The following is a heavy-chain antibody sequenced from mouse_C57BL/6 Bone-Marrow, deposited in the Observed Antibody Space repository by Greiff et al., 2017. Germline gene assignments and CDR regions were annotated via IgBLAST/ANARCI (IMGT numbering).Heavy chain of an antibody. CDR2: IDPSDSYT. J-gene: IGHJ4*01. D-gene: IGHD2-2*01. CDR1: GYTFTSYW. CDR3: ARDYGYEGGYAMDY. Sequence: VQLQQPGAELVMPGASVKLSCKASGYTFTSYWMHWVKQRPGQGLEWIGEIDPSDSYTNYNQKFKGKSTLTVDKSSSTAYMQLSSLTSEDSAVYYCARDYGYEGGYAMDYWGHGTSVTVSS. V-gene: IGHV1-69*01.